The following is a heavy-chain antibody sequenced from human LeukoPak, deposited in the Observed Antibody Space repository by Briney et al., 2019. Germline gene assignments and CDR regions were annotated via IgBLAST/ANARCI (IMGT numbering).Heavy chain of an antibody. CDR1: GFTVSSNY. Sequence: GGSLRLSCAASGFTVSSNYMSWVRQAPGKGLEWVSIIYSGGSTYYADSVKGRFTISRDNSENTLYLQMNSLRAEDTAVYYCAKVFSGGRYCSGGSCYTFDYWGQGTLVTVSS. CDR3: AKVFSGGRYCSGGSCYTFDY. CDR2: IYSGGST. V-gene: IGHV3-53*01. J-gene: IGHJ4*02. D-gene: IGHD2-15*01.